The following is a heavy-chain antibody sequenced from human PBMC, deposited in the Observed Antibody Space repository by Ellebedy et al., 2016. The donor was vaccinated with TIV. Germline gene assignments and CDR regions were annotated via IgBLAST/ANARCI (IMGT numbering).Heavy chain of an antibody. V-gene: IGHV1-18*04. J-gene: IGHJ4*02. Sequence: AASVKVSCKASGYTFSSNGISWVRQAPGQGLEWMGWVIPSNGKTTYAKKLQGRVTMTTDTSTSTAYTELTSLRSDDTAVYYCARDRSAFDQVFDYWGQGTPVTVSS. D-gene: IGHD2-2*01. CDR3: ARDRSAFDQVFDY. CDR1: GYTFSSNG. CDR2: VIPSNGKT.